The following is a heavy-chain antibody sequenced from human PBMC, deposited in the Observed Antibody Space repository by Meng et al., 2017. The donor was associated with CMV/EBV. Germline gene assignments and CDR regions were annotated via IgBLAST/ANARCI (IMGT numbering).Heavy chain of an antibody. CDR3: AKDSIVVVPAAIGLYNWFDP. CDR1: GFTLSSYA. V-gene: IGHV3-23*01. Sequence: GGSLRLSCAASGFTLSSYAMSWVRQAPGKGLEWVSAISGSGGSTYYADSVKGRFPISRDNSKNTLYLQMNSLRAEDTAVYYCAKDSIVVVPAAIGLYNWFDPWGQGTLVTVSS. CDR2: ISGSGGST. D-gene: IGHD2-2*02. J-gene: IGHJ5*02.